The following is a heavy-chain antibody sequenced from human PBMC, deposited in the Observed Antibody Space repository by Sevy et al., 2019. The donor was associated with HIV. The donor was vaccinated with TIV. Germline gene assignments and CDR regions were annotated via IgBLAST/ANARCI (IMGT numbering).Heavy chain of an antibody. CDR3: ANSRSGYFDSSGYYIY. CDR1: GYSFTSHW. Sequence: GESLKISCEGSGYSFTSHWIDWVRHMPGKGLEWVGIIYPDDSETRYSPSFHGQVTFSADKCISTAYLQWSSLKASDTAMYYCANSRSGYFDSSGYYIYWGQGTMVTVSS. CDR2: IYPDDSET. J-gene: IGHJ4*02. V-gene: IGHV5-51*01. D-gene: IGHD3-22*01.